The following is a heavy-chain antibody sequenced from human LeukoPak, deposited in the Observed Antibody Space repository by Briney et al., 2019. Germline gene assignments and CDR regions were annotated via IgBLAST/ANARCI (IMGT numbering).Heavy chain of an antibody. CDR1: GGTLRNYA. D-gene: IGHD4-11*01. Sequence: SLKVSCKASGGTLRNYAISWVRQAPGQGLEWMGGIIPLFGRAEYAQKFQGRVTITADESTRTVYLELSSLRSEDTAVYYCASPEENSDYYFVYWGQGTLVTVSS. J-gene: IGHJ4*02. CDR3: ASPEENSDYYFVY. CDR2: IIPLFGRA. V-gene: IGHV1-69*01.